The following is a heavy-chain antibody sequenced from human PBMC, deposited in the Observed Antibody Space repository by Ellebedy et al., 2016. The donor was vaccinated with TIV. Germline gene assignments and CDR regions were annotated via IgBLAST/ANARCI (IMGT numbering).Heavy chain of an antibody. J-gene: IGHJ6*02. CDR2: IRSKAYGGTT. V-gene: IGHV3-49*04. D-gene: IGHD6-13*01. CDR1: GFTFGDYA. Sequence: GESLEISXTASGFTFGDYAMSWVRQASGKGLEWGSFIRSKAYGGTTEYAASVKGRFTISRDDSKSIAYLQMNSLKAENTAVYYCTRDLTTLAAAGTGIYYYTMDVWGQGTTVTVSS. CDR3: TRDLTTLAAAGTGIYYYTMDV.